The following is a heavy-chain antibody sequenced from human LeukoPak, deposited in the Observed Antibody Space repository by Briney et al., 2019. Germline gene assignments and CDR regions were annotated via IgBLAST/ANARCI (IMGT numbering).Heavy chain of an antibody. CDR3: ARDRIVGATIDAFDI. D-gene: IGHD1-26*01. V-gene: IGHV3-23*01. CDR1: GFTFSSYA. J-gene: IGHJ3*02. Sequence: GGSLRLSCAASGFTFSSYAMSWVRQAPGKGLEWVSAISGSGGSTFYPDSVKGRFTISRDNSKNTLYLQMNSLRAEDTAVYYCARDRIVGATIDAFDIWGQGTMVTVSS. CDR2: ISGSGGST.